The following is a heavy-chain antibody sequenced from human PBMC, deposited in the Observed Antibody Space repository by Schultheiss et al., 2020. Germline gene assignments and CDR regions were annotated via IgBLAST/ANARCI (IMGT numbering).Heavy chain of an antibody. CDR3: AKDSDCSGGSCYSNPDY. Sequence: GGSLRLSCTTSGFTFGDYAMSWFRQAPGKGLEWVANIKQDGSEKYYVDSVKGRFTISRDNAKNSLYLQMNSLRAEDTAVYYCAKDSDCSGGSCYSNPDYWGKGTLVTVSS. D-gene: IGHD2-15*01. CDR2: IKQDGSEK. CDR1: GFTFGDYA. V-gene: IGHV3-7*01. J-gene: IGHJ4*02.